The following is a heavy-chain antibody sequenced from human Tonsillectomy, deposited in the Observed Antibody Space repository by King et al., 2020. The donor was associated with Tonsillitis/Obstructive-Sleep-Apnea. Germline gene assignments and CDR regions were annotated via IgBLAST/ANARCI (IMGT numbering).Heavy chain of an antibody. V-gene: IGHV3-20*04. CDR1: GFTFDDYG. D-gene: IGHD2-2*02. CDR3: ARVGCSSTSCYIDY. J-gene: IGHJ4*02. Sequence: AQLVQSGGGVVRPGGSLRLSCAASGFTFDDYGMSWVRQAPGKGLEWVSGINWNGGSIGYADSVKGRFTISRDNAKNSLYLQMNSLRAEDTALYYCARVGCSSTSCYIDYWGQGTLVTVSS. CDR2: INWNGGSI.